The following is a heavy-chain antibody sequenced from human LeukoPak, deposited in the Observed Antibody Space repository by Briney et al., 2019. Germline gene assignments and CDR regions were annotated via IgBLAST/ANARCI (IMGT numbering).Heavy chain of an antibody. CDR1: GFTFSSYI. J-gene: IGHJ6*02. Sequence: GGSLRLSCAASGFTFSSYIMNWVRQAPGKGLEWVSYISSSSSNIYYADSVKGRFTISRDNAKNSLFLQMNSLRAEDTAVYYCARGSGSYYRSSMDVWGQGTTVTVSS. CDR2: ISSSSSNI. V-gene: IGHV3-48*04. D-gene: IGHD1-26*01. CDR3: ARGSGSYYRSSMDV.